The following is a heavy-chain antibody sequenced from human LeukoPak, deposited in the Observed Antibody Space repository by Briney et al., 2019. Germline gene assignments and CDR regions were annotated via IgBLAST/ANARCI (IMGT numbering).Heavy chain of an antibody. Sequence: GGSLRLSCAASGFTFSSYGMHWVRQAPGKGLEWVAFIRYDGSNKYYADSVKGRFTISRDNSKNTLYLQMNSLRAEDTAVYYCAKTATPGYYYYYMDVWGKGTTVTVSS. V-gene: IGHV3-30*02. CDR1: GFTFSSYG. CDR3: AKTATPGYYYYYMDV. J-gene: IGHJ6*03. CDR2: IRYDGSNK. D-gene: IGHD2-15*01.